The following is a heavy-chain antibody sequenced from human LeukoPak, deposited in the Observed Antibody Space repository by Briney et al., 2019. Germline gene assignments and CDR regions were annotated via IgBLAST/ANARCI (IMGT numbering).Heavy chain of an antibody. D-gene: IGHD2-2*01. J-gene: IGHJ6*02. Sequence: RPSETLSLTCTVSGGSISSYYWSWIRQPAGKGLEWIGRIYTSGSTNYNPSLKSRVTMSVDTSKNQFSLKLSSVTAADTAVYYCARDRAFYCSSNSCSHATYYYYGMDVWGQGTTVTVSS. CDR2: IYTSGST. V-gene: IGHV4-4*07. CDR3: ARDRAFYCSSNSCSHATYYYYGMDV. CDR1: GGSISSYY.